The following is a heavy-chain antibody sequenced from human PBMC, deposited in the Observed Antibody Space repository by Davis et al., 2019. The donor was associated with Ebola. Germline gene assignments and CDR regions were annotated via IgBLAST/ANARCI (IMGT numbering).Heavy chain of an antibody. Sequence: GGSLRLSCKGSGYSFTSYWIGWVRQMPGKGLEWMGIIYPGDSDTRYSPSFQGQVTISADKSISTAYLQWSSLKASDTAMYYCARQAPPTYCSSTSCYKVRYYYYGMDVWGQGTTVTVSS. D-gene: IGHD2-2*02. CDR1: GYSFTSYW. V-gene: IGHV5-51*01. J-gene: IGHJ6*02. CDR2: IYPGDSDT. CDR3: ARQAPPTYCSSTSCYKVRYYYYGMDV.